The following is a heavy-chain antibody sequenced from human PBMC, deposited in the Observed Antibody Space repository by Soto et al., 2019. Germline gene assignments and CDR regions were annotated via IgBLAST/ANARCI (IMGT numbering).Heavy chain of an antibody. CDR1: GGSFSGYY. D-gene: IGHD3-9*01. Sequence: QVQLQQWGAGLLKPSETLSLTCAVYGGSFSGYYWSWIRQPPGKGLEWVGEINHSGSTNYNPSLKSRVTISVDTSKNQFSLKLSSVTAADTAVYYCARGSRYSGDYYYMDVWGKGTTITVSS. J-gene: IGHJ6*03. CDR2: INHSGST. V-gene: IGHV4-34*01. CDR3: ARGSRYSGDYYYMDV.